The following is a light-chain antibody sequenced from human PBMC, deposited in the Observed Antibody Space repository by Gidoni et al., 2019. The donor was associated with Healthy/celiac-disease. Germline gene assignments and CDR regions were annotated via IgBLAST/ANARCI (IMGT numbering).Light chain of an antibody. CDR1: QSVSSY. CDR3: QQRSNWPL. Sequence: EIVLTQSPANLSLSPGERATLSCRASQSVSSYLAWYQQKPGQAPRLLIYDASNRATGIPARFSGSGSGTDFTLTISSLEPEDFAVYYCQQRSNWPLFXQXTKLEIK. J-gene: IGKJ2*01. CDR2: DAS. V-gene: IGKV3-11*01.